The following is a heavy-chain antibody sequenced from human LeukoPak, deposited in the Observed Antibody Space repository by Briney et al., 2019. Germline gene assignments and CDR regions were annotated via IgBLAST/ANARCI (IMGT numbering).Heavy chain of an antibody. V-gene: IGHV3-21*01. CDR3: ARLAFIAAAGTGDY. CDR1: GFTLSSYT. D-gene: IGHD6-13*01. CDR2: ISSSSSYI. J-gene: IGHJ4*03. Sequence: GGSLRLSCAASGFTLSSYTMNWVRQAPGKGLEWVSSISSSSSYIIYADSVKGRFTISRDNARNSLYLQMNSLRAEDTAVCYCARLAFIAAAGTGDYWGQGTTVTVSS.